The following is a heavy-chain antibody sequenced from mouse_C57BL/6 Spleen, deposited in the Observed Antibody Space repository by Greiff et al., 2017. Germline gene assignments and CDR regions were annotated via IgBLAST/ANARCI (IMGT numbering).Heavy chain of an antibody. J-gene: IGHJ2*01. D-gene: IGHD2-3*01. Sequence: QVQLPQSGAELVKPGASVKISCKASGYAFSSSWMNWVKQRPGKGLEWIGQLYPGDGATNYNGKFKGKATLTAATSSSTAYMQLSSLTSEDSAVYFCARWELYDGYYSPYFDYWGQGTTLTVSS. V-gene: IGHV1-80*01. CDR1: GYAFSSSW. CDR2: LYPGDGAT. CDR3: ARWELYDGYYSPYFDY.